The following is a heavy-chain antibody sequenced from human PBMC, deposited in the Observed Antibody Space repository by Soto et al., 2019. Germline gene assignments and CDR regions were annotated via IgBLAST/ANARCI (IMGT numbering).Heavy chain of an antibody. CDR1: GFTFSSYD. V-gene: IGHV3-13*01. Sequence: GGSLRLSCAASGFTFSSYDMHWVRQATGKGLEWVSAIGTAGDTYYPGSVKGRFTISRENAKNSLYLQMNSLRAGDTAVYYCAGSWGSRGAFDIWGQGTMVTVSS. CDR2: IGTAGDT. CDR3: AGSWGSRGAFDI. D-gene: IGHD7-27*01. J-gene: IGHJ3*02.